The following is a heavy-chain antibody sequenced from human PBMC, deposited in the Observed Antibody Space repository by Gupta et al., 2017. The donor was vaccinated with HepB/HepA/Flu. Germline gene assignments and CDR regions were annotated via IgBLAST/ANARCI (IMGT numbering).Heavy chain of an antibody. CDR2: IYTSGST. J-gene: IGHJ4*02. D-gene: IGHD5-18*01. V-gene: IGHV4-4*07. CDR1: GGPISRYY. CDR3: AKAGEAMVTPFLDY. Sequence: QVQVQESGPGLVKPSETLSLTCTVSGGPISRYYWNWIRQPAGKGLEWIGRIYTSGSTNYNPSLKSRVTMSVDTSRNQFSLKLTSVTAADTAVYYCAKAGEAMVTPFLDYWGQGTLVLVSS.